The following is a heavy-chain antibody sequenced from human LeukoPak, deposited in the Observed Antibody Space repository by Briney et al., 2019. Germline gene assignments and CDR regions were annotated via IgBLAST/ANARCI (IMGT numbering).Heavy chain of an antibody. CDR1: GFTFSSYA. D-gene: IGHD3-22*01. CDR3: AREYSSGYSYAFDI. J-gene: IGHJ3*02. Sequence: PGGSLRLSCAASGFTFSSYAMHWVRQAPGKGLEWVAVISCDGSNKYYADSVKGRFTISRDNSKNTLYLQMNSLRAEDTAVYYCAREYSSGYSYAFDIWGQGTMVTVSS. V-gene: IGHV3-30*04. CDR2: ISCDGSNK.